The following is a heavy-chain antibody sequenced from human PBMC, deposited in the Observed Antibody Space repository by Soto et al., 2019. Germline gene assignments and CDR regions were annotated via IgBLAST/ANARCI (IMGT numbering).Heavy chain of an antibody. J-gene: IGHJ3*02. CDR1: GGTCSSYA. D-gene: IGHD6-19*01. V-gene: IGHV1-69*13. Sequence: SVKFSFRASGGTCSSYAISWLRHAPGQGLEWMGEIIPIFGTANYAQEFQGRVTITADESTSTAYMELSSLRSEDTAVYYCARDVEMAARAFDISGQGTMVTVSS. CDR3: ARDVEMAARAFDI. CDR2: IIPIFGTA.